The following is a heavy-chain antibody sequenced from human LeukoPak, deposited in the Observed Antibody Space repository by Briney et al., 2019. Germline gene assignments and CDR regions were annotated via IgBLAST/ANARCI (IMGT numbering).Heavy chain of an antibody. CDR2: INNDGSST. CDR3: ARGSCSGGSCYYY. Sequence: GGSLRLSCAVSGFTFTNSWMHWVRQAPGKGLAWVSRINNDGSSTSYADSVKGRFTISRDNAKNTLYLQMNSLRAEDTAVYYCARGSCSGGSCYYYWGQGTLVTVSS. V-gene: IGHV3-74*01. D-gene: IGHD2-15*01. CDR1: GFTFTNSW. J-gene: IGHJ4*02.